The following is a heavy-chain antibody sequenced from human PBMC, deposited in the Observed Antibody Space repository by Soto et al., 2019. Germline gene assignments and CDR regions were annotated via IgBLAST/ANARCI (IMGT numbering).Heavy chain of an antibody. CDR2: ISDSGVT. CDR1: GDSIIRSF. J-gene: IGHJ3*02. D-gene: IGHD3-10*01. CDR3: ARSAGDFSGPDSFDI. Sequence: QVQLQESGPRLVKSSETLSLVCSVSGDSIIRSFWGWIRQSPGKGLQYIGYISDSGVTDYDPSLKSRVTISVDTSKNQFSLKLTSLTAADTAVYYCARSAGDFSGPDSFDIWGQGTMVTVSS. V-gene: IGHV4-59*01.